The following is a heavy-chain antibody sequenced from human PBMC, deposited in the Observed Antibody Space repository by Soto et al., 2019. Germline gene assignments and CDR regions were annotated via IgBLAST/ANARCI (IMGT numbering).Heavy chain of an antibody. CDR2: IGTAGDT. CDR3: ARAGLVGAAIDY. Sequence: GGSLRLSCAASGFTFSSYDMHWVRQATGKGLEWVSAIGTAGDTYYPGSVKGRFTISRENAKNSLYLQMNSLRAEDTAVYYCARAGLVGAAIDYWGQGTLVTVSS. CDR1: GFTFSSYD. D-gene: IGHD1-26*01. J-gene: IGHJ4*02. V-gene: IGHV3-13*01.